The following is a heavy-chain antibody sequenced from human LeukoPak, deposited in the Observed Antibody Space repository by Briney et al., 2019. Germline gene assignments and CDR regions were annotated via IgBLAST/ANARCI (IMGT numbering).Heavy chain of an antibody. CDR3: ARRSGIAVAGAFDY. J-gene: IGHJ4*02. CDR2: ISWNSGSI. CDR1: GFTFDDYA. V-gene: IGHV3-9*01. D-gene: IGHD6-19*01. Sequence: PGRSLRLSCAASGFTFDDYAMHWVRQAPGKGLEWVSGISWNSGSIGYADSVKGRFTISRDNSKNTLYLQMNSLRAEDTAVYYCARRSGIAVAGAFDYWGQGTLVIVSS.